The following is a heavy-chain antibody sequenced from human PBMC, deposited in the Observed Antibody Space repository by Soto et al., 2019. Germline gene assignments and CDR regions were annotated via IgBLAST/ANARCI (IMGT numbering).Heavy chain of an antibody. CDR1: GYTFTSYG. CDR3: ARLPARVDRLKYSYYGMDV. J-gene: IGHJ6*02. D-gene: IGHD3-3*01. CDR2: ISAYNGNT. Sequence: QVQLVQSGAEVKKPGASVKVSCKASGYTFTSYGISWVRQAPGQGLELMGWISAYNGNTNYAQKLQGRVTMTTDTSTSTAYMELRSLRSDDTAVYYCARLPARVDRLKYSYYGMDVWAQGTTVTVSS. V-gene: IGHV1-18*01.